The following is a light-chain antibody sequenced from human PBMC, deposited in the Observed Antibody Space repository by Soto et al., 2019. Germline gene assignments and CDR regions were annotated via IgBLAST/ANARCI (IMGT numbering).Light chain of an antibody. Sequence: QSALTQPASVSGSPGQSITISCTGTSSDVGDYNYVSWYQQHPGKAPKLMIYEVSNWPSGVSNRFSGSKSGNTASLTISGLQAEDEADYYCSSYTSSNTWVFGGGTKLTVL. CDR3: SSYTSSNTWV. V-gene: IGLV2-14*01. J-gene: IGLJ3*02. CDR2: EVS. CDR1: SSDVGDYNY.